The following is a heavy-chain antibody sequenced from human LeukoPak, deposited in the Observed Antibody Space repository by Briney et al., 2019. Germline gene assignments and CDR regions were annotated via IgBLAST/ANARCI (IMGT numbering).Heavy chain of an antibody. CDR3: ARVMHWDTVMARGRGMDV. D-gene: IGHD5-18*01. J-gene: IGHJ6*02. V-gene: IGHV1-46*01. CDR2: ISPRGGTT. CDR1: GYTFTSYF. Sequence: GASVKVSCKASGYTFTSYFMHWVRLAPGQGLEWMGIISPRGGTTNYAQKFQGRVTMTRDTSTSTDYMELSSLRSEDTAVYYCARVMHWDTVMARGRGMDVWGQGTTVTVSS.